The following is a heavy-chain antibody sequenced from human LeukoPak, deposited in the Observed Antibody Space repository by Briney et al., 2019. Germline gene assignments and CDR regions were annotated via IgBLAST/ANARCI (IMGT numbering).Heavy chain of an antibody. Sequence: GGSLRLSCAASGFTFSTYAMSWVRQAPGKGLEWVSTISGSAGGTYYADSVRGRFTISRDNSKNTLSLQMNSLRAEDTAVYYCARENYGDSFDYWGQGTLVTVSS. CDR3: ARENYGDSFDY. V-gene: IGHV3-23*01. CDR2: ISGSAGGT. J-gene: IGHJ4*02. CDR1: GFTFSTYA. D-gene: IGHD4-17*01.